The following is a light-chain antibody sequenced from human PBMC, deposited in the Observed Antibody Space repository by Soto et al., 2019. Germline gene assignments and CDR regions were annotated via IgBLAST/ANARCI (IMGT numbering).Light chain of an antibody. Sequence: QSALTQPASVSGSPGQSIPISCTGTSNDVGGNAYVSWYQPHPGKAPKLVIYDVLSRPSGVSDRFSGSKSGHTASLSISGLRPEDEADYYCASYTSSSTLVFGTGTKLTVL. J-gene: IGLJ1*01. CDR1: SNDVGGNAY. V-gene: IGLV2-14*03. CDR3: ASYTSSSTLV. CDR2: DVL.